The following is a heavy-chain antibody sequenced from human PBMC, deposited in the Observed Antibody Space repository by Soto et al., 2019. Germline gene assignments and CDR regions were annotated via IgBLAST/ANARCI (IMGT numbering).Heavy chain of an antibody. Sequence: ASGKVSGKASGYTFTGYYMHWVRQAPGQGLEWMGWINPNSGGTNYAQKFQGWVTMTRDTSISTAYMELSRLRSDDTAVYYCARDLRMTIFGVVSYGMDVWGQGTTVTVSS. D-gene: IGHD3-3*01. CDR3: ARDLRMTIFGVVSYGMDV. J-gene: IGHJ6*02. V-gene: IGHV1-2*04. CDR2: INPNSGGT. CDR1: GYTFTGYY.